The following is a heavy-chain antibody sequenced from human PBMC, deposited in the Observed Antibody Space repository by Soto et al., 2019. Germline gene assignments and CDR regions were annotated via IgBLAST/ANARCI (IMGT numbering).Heavy chain of an antibody. CDR1: GGSISSGGYY. J-gene: IGHJ6*02. CDR2: IYYSGST. CDR3: ARDFTDSSGPTLGMGV. V-gene: IGHV4-31*03. D-gene: IGHD6-19*01. Sequence: SSETLSLTCTVSGGSISSGGYYWSWIRQHPGKGLEWIGYIYYSGSTYYNPSLKSRVTISVYTSKSQFSLKLSSVTAADTAVYYCARDFTDSSGPTLGMGVWGQGTTVTVSS.